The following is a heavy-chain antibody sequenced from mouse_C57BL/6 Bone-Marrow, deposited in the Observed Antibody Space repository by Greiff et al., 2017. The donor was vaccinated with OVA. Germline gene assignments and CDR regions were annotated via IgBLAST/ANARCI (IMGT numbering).Heavy chain of an antibody. J-gene: IGHJ2*01. Sequence: QVQLQQPGAELVKPGASVKMSCKASGYTFTSYWITWVKQRPGQGLEWIGDIYPGSGSTNYNEKFKSKATLTVDTSSSTAYMQRSSLTSEDSAVYYCARRPLYRYYFDYWGQGTTLTVSS. CDR2: IYPGSGST. V-gene: IGHV1-55*01. CDR1: GYTFTSYW. CDR3: ARRPLYRYYFDY.